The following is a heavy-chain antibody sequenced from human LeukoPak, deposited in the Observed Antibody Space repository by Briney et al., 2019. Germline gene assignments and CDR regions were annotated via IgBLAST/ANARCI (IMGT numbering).Heavy chain of an antibody. CDR2: INPNSGGT. J-gene: IGHJ4*02. CDR3: ARAGSRFLEWYDY. Sequence: GASVKVSCKASGYTFTGYYMHWVRQAPGQGLEWMGWINPNSGGTNYAQKFQGGVTMTRDTSISTAYMELSRLRSDDTAVYYCARAGSRFLEWYDYWGQGTLVTVSS. D-gene: IGHD3-3*01. CDR1: GYTFTGYY. V-gene: IGHV1-2*02.